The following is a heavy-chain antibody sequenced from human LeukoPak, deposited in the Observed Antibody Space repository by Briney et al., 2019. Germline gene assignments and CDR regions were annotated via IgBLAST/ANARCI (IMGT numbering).Heavy chain of an antibody. CDR2: IGAYNGNT. CDR1: GYTFTSYG. J-gene: IGHJ4*02. Sequence: ASVKVSCKASGYTFTSYGIRWLRQAPGQGLEWMGWIGAYNGNTNYAQKLQGRVTMTTDTSTSTAYMELRSLRSDDTAVYYCARERAPPRHSITGTTGEIDYWGQGTLVTVSS. D-gene: IGHD1-7*01. V-gene: IGHV1-18*01. CDR3: ARERAPPRHSITGTTGEIDY.